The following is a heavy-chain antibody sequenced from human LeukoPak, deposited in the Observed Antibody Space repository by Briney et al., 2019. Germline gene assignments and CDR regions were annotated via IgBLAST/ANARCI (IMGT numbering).Heavy chain of an antibody. D-gene: IGHD3-16*01. J-gene: IGHJ4*02. V-gene: IGHV4-30-4*01. CDR1: GGSISSGDYY. CDR3: AREAGGDYVDY. CDR2: IYYSGST. Sequence: PSETLSLTCTVSGGSISSGDYYWSWIRQPPGKGLEWIGYIYYSGSTYYNPSLKSRVTISVDTSKNQSSLKLSSVTAADTAVYYCAREAGGDYVDYWGQGTLVTVSS.